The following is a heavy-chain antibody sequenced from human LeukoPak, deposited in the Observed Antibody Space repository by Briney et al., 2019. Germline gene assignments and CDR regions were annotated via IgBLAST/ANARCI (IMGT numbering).Heavy chain of an antibody. CDR3: ARGLWLKVAFDI. CDR1: GGSFSGYY. Sequence: SETLSLTCAVYGGSFSGYYWSWIRQPPGKGLEWIGEINHSGSTNYNPSLKSRVTISVDTSKNQFSLKLSSVTAADTAVYYCARGLWLKVAFDIWGQGTMVPVSS. J-gene: IGHJ3*02. V-gene: IGHV4-34*01. D-gene: IGHD5-12*01. CDR2: INHSGST.